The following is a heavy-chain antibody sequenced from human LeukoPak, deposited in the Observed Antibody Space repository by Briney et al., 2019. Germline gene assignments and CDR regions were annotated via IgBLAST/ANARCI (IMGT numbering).Heavy chain of an antibody. J-gene: IGHJ4*02. Sequence: GRSLRLSCAASGFTFSSYAMHWVRQAPGKGREWVAVISYDGSNKYYADSVKGRFTISRDNSKDTLYLQMNSLRAEDTAVYYCARDSPRIMSDTFLYYFDFWGQGTLVTVSS. CDR1: GFTFSSYA. V-gene: IGHV3-30-3*01. CDR3: ARDSPRIMSDTFLYYFDF. CDR2: ISYDGSNK. D-gene: IGHD3-16*01.